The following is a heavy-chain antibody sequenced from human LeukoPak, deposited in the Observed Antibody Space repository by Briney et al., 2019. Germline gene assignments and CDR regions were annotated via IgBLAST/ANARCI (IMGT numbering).Heavy chain of an antibody. CDR3: ARAQYYDYVWGSYRN. CDR1: GYSISSGYY. V-gene: IGHV4-38-2*02. J-gene: IGHJ4*02. D-gene: IGHD3-16*02. Sequence: PSETLSLTCTVSGYSISSGYYWGWIRQPPGKGLEWTGSIYHSGSTYYNPSLKSRVTISVDTSKNQFSLKLSSVTAADTAVYYCARAQYYDYVWGSYRNWGQGTLVTVSS. CDR2: IYHSGST.